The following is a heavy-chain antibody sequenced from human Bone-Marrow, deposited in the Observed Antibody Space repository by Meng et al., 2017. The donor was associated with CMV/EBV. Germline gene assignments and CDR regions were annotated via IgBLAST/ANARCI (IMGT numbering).Heavy chain of an antibody. CDR1: GFTFSSYA. CDR2: ISGSGGST. D-gene: IGHD6-13*01. CDR3: AKRPRGSSSWTPFDY. V-gene: IGHV3-23*01. Sequence: GESLKISCAASGFTFSSYAMSWVRQAPGKGLEWVSAISGSGGSTYYADSVKGRFTISRDNSKNTLYLQMNSLRAEDTAVYYCAKRPRGSSSWTPFDYWGQGTLVTVSS. J-gene: IGHJ4*02.